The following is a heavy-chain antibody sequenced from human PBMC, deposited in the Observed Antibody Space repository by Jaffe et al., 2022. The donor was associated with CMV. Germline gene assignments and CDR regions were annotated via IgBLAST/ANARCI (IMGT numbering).Heavy chain of an antibody. Sequence: QVQLVESGGGVVQPGRSLRLSCAASGFSFSSFGMHWVRQAPGKGLEWVAIIWYDGSNKFYADSVRGRFTISRDNSKNTVFLQMNSLRAEDTAVYYCARDTAPGQYHSTGGYWGQGTLVTVSS. CDR1: GFSFSSFG. CDR3: ARDTAPGQYHSTGGY. D-gene: IGHD3-22*01. CDR2: IWYDGSNK. V-gene: IGHV3-33*01. J-gene: IGHJ4*02.